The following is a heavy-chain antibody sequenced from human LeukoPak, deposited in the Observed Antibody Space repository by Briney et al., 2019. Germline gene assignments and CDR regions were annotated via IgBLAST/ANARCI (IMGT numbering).Heavy chain of an antibody. D-gene: IGHD3-3*01. Sequence: GGSLRLSCAASGFTFSSYAMSWVRQVPGKGLEWVSAISGSGGSTYYADSVKGRFTISRDNSKNTLYLQMNSLRAEDTAVYYCAKAPRMEWLLYLDFDYWGQGTLVTVSS. V-gene: IGHV3-23*01. J-gene: IGHJ4*02. CDR2: ISGSGGST. CDR3: AKAPRMEWLLYLDFDY. CDR1: GFTFSSYA.